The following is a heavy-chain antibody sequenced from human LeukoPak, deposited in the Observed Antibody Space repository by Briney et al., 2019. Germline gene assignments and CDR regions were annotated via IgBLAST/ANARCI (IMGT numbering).Heavy chain of an antibody. CDR2: IKHHGSEK. J-gene: IGHJ4*02. V-gene: IGHV3-7*01. CDR1: GFTFSKYW. CDR3: ARDRLEGGY. D-gene: IGHD1-1*01. Sequence: SGGSLRLSCAVSGFTFSKYWMSWVRQAPGKGLEWVANIKHHGSEKYYADSVKGRFTISRDNAKNSLYLQMNSLRAEDTAVYYCARDRLEGGYWGQGTLVTVSS.